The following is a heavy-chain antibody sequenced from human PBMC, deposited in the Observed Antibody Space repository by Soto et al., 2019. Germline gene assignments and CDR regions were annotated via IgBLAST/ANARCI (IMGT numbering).Heavy chain of an antibody. J-gene: IGHJ6*02. D-gene: IGHD3-10*01. CDR2: INPNSGGT. V-gene: IGHV1-2*02. CDR3: ARARGYGMDV. Sequence: GESLKISCKASGYTFTVYYMHWVRQAPGQGLEWMGWINPNSGGTNYAQKFQGRVTMTRDTSISTAYMELSRLRSDDTAVYYCARARGYGMDVWGQGTTVTVSS. CDR1: GYTFTVYY.